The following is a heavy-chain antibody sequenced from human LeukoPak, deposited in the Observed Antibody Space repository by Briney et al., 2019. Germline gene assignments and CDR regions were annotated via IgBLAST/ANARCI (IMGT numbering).Heavy chain of an antibody. CDR2: ISYDGSNK. CDR1: GFTFSSYG. Sequence: AGRSLRLSCAASGFTFSSYGMHWVRQAPGKGLEWVAVISYDGSNKYYADSVKGRFTISRDNSKNTLYLQMNSLRAEDTAVYYCAKGLYGSGSYSPFWAYGYWGQGTLVTVSS. J-gene: IGHJ4*02. D-gene: IGHD3-10*01. CDR3: AKGLYGSGSYSPFWAYGY. V-gene: IGHV3-30*18.